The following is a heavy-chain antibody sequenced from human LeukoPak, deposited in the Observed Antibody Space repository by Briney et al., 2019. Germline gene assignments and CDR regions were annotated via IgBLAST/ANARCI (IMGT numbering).Heavy chain of an antibody. V-gene: IGHV1-18*01. CDR1: GYTFTSYG. J-gene: IGHJ4*02. D-gene: IGHD4-17*01. CDR2: ISAYNGNT. CDR3: ARDTDTVTTRYDY. Sequence: ASVKVSCKASGYTFTSYGISWVRQPPGQGLEWMGWISAYNGNTNYAQKLKGRVTMTTDTSTSTAYLELRSLRSDDTAVYYCARDTDTVTTRYDYWRQGTLVTVSS.